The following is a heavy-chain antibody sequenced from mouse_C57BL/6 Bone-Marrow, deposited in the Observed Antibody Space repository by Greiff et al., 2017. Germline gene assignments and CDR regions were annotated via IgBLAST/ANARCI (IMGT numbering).Heavy chain of an antibody. Sequence: QVQLQQPGAELVRPGSSVKLSCKASGYTFTSYWMHWVKQRPIQGLEWIGNIDPSDSETHYNQKFKDKATLTVDKSSSTAYMQLSSLTSEDSAVFYCARGGSSGQSWCAYWGQGTLVTVSA. CDR2: IDPSDSET. D-gene: IGHD3-2*02. CDR1: GYTFTSYW. V-gene: IGHV1-52*01. J-gene: IGHJ3*01. CDR3: ARGGSSGQSWCAY.